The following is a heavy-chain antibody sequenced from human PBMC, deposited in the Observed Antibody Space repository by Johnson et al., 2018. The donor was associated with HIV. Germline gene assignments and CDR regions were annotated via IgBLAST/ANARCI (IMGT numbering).Heavy chain of an antibody. CDR1: GFTFSSYA. D-gene: IGHD2-8*01. CDR2: ISGNSDVT. V-gene: IGHV3-23*04. CDR3: AKGLMRGAFDM. Sequence: EVQLVESGGGLVQPGGSLRLSCGASGFTFSSYAMSWVRQGPGKGLEWVSGISGNSDVTYYADSVKGRVNIFRDNSKNTLYLQMNSLRAEDTAVYYCAKGLMRGAFDMWGQGTMVTVSS. J-gene: IGHJ3*02.